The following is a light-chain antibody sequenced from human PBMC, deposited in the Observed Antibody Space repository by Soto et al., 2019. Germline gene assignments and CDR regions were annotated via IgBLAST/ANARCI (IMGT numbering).Light chain of an antibody. CDR1: QSVTSSK. V-gene: IGKV3-20*01. CDR3: HQCGDSLPLT. Sequence: EFVLTQSPATLSLSPGERATLSCRASQSVTSSKLAWYQQKPGQAPRLLFYGASTRATSVPDSFSRSGSGKDFTLTINRLEPEEFAVDFCHQCGDSLPLTCGPGPNVEI. J-gene: IGKJ3*01. CDR2: GAS.